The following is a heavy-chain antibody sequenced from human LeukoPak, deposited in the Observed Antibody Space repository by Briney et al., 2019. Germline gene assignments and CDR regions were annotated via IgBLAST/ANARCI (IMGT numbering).Heavy chain of an antibody. Sequence: GGSLRLSCAASGFTFSSYWMHWVRQAPGKGLVWVSRINTDGSSASYADSVKGRFTISRDNAKNTLYLQMNSLRAEDTAVYYCARESGIAAALDLWGQGTLVTVSS. CDR2: INTDGSSA. D-gene: IGHD6-13*01. V-gene: IGHV3-74*01. CDR3: ARESGIAAALDL. CDR1: GFTFSSYW. J-gene: IGHJ5*02.